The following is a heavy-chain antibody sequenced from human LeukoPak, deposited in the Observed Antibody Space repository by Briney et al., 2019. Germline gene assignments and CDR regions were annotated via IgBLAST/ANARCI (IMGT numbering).Heavy chain of an antibody. D-gene: IGHD1-7*01. J-gene: IGHJ1*01. CDR1: GYTFTSYG. V-gene: IGHV1-18*01. CDR3: ARARELSDLEYFQH. Sequence: GASVKVSCKASGYTFTSYGISWVRQAPGQGLEWMGWISAYNGNTNYAQKLQGRVTMTTDTSTSTAYMELRSLRSDDTAVYYCARARELSDLEYFQHWGQGTLVTVSS. CDR2: ISAYNGNT.